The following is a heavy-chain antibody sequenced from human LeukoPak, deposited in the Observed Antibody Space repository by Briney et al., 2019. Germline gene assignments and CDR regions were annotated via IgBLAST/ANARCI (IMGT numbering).Heavy chain of an antibody. CDR3: ARSTQDSSTSFDF. CDR2: IYHSGST. V-gene: IGHV4-59*01. J-gene: IGHJ4*02. D-gene: IGHD6-19*01. Sequence: PSETLSLTCTVSGGSISSYYWSWIRQPPGKGLEYIGYIYHSGSTNYNPSLKSRVTMSVDKSKNQCSLRLRSVTAADTAMYFCARSTQDSSTSFDFWGQGTWSPSPQ. CDR1: GGSISSYY.